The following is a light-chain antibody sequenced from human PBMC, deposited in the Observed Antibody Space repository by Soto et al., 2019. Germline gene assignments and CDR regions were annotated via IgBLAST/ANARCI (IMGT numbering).Light chain of an antibody. CDR3: TSHSSSSTLYV. J-gene: IGLJ1*01. Sequence: QSVLTQPASVSGSPGQSITTSCTGTSSDVGGYNYVSWYQHHPGKAPKLMIYDVSNRPSGVSNRFSGSKSGNTASLTISGLQAEDEADYYCTSHSSSSTLYVFGTGTKVTVL. CDR1: SSDVGGYNY. V-gene: IGLV2-14*03. CDR2: DVS.